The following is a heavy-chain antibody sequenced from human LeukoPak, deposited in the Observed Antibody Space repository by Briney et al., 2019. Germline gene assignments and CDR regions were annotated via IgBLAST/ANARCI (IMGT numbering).Heavy chain of an antibody. D-gene: IGHD3-10*01. CDR3: AMLVPDY. V-gene: IGHV1-8*03. CDR1: GYTFTSYG. J-gene: IGHJ4*02. Sequence: ASVKVSCKASGYTFTSYGISWVRQAPGQGLEWMGWMNPNSGNTGYAQKFQGRVTITRNTSISTAYMELSSLRSEDTAVYYCAMLVPDYWGQGTLVTVSS. CDR2: MNPNSGNT.